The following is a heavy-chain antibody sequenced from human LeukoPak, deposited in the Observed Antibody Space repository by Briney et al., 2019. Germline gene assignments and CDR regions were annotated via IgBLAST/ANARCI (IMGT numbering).Heavy chain of an antibody. Sequence: GGSLRLSCAAFGFTFSSYAMHWVRQAPGKGLEWVAVISYDGSNKYYADSVKGRFTISRDNSKNTLYLQMNSLRAEDTAVYYCARDLKGYGSGSYPIAYWGQGTLVTVSS. J-gene: IGHJ4*02. CDR2: ISYDGSNK. V-gene: IGHV3-30*04. CDR1: GFTFSSYA. CDR3: ARDLKGYGSGSYPIAY. D-gene: IGHD3-10*01.